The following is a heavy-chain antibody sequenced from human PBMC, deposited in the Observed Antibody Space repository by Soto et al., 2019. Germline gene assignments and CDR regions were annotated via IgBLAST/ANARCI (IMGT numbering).Heavy chain of an antibody. D-gene: IGHD2-2*01. Sequence: SETMSLTCAVYGGSFSVYYWSWIRQPPGKGLEWIGEINHRGSTNYNPSLKSRATISVDTSKNQFSLKLSSVTAADTAVYYCARKGRYCSSSSCYAWWFAPWGQGTLVTVSS. J-gene: IGHJ5*02. V-gene: IGHV4-34*01. CDR1: GGSFSVYY. CDR2: INHRGST. CDR3: ARKGRYCSSSSCYAWWFAP.